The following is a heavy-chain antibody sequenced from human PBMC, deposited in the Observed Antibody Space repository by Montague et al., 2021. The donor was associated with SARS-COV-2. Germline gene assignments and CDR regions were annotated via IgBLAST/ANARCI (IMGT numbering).Heavy chain of an antibody. CDR1: GGSFNDYQ. J-gene: IGHJ4*02. Sequence: SETLSLTCAVYGGSFNDYQWSWIRQPPGKGLEWVGEINHGGSTXXXPSXXXRVTISVDTSKNRFSLKLSSVTAADTAVYYCARGTSTINMIVVVITGIGYYFDYWGQGTLVTVSS. CDR2: INHGGST. CDR3: ARGTSTINMIVVVITGIGYYFDY. V-gene: IGHV4-34*01. D-gene: IGHD3-22*01.